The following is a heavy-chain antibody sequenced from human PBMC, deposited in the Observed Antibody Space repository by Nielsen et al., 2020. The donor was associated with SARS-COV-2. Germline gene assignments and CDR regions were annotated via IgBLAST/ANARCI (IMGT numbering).Heavy chain of an antibody. CDR3: ARTGTGDQYYYYGMDV. J-gene: IGHJ6*02. CDR2: ISSSGSTI. V-gene: IGHV3-48*03. D-gene: IGHD7-27*01. Sequence: GESLKISCAASGFTFSSYEMNWVRQAPGKGLEWVSYISSSGSTIYYADSVKGRFTISRDNAKNSLYLQMNSLRAEDTAVYYCARTGTGDQYYYYGMDVWGQGTTVTVSS. CDR1: GFTFSSYE.